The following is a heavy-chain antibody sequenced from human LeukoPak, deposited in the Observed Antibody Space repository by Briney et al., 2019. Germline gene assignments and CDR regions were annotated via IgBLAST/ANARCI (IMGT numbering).Heavy chain of an antibody. D-gene: IGHD3-3*01. Sequence: GASVKVSCKASGYTFTSYGISWVRQAPGQGLEWMGWISAYNGNTNYALKLQGRVAMTTDTSTSTAYMELRSLRSDDTAMYYCARDRSSSAPYYFDYWGQGTLVTVSS. V-gene: IGHV1-18*01. CDR3: ARDRSSSAPYYFDY. CDR1: GYTFTSYG. CDR2: ISAYNGNT. J-gene: IGHJ4*02.